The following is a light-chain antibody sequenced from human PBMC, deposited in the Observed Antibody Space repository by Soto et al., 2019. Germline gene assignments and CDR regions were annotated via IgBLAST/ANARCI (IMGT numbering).Light chain of an antibody. J-gene: IGLJ2*01. Sequence: QAVVTQSPSASASLGASVKLTCTLSSGHSNYAIAWHQQQPEKGPRYLMTVNSDGTHNRGDGIPDRFSGSSSGAERYLTISSLQSEDEADYYCQTWGTGIQVFGGGTKLTVL. CDR2: VNSDGTH. V-gene: IGLV4-69*01. CDR1: SGHSNYA. CDR3: QTWGTGIQV.